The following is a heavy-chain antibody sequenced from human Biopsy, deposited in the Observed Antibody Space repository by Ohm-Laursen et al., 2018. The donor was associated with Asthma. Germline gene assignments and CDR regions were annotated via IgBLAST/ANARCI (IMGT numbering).Heavy chain of an antibody. CDR3: ARPRWGPYGY. V-gene: IGHV3-7*01. Sequence: GSLRLSCTASGFTFGDYWMSWVRQVPGKGLEWVANIKHDGSEKNHVDSLKGRFTISRDNAKNSLYLQMNSLRDEDTAVYYCARPRWGPYGYWGQGTLVTVSS. CDR1: GFTFGDYW. CDR2: IKHDGSEK. J-gene: IGHJ4*02. D-gene: IGHD4-17*01.